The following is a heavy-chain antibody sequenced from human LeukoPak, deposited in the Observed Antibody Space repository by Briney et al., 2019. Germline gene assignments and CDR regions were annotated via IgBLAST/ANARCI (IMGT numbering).Heavy chain of an antibody. CDR2: IYYSGST. D-gene: IGHD5-18*01. Sequence: SETLSLTCTVSGGSISSYYWSWIRQPPGKGLEWIGYIYYSGSTNYNPSLKSRVTISVDTSKNQFSLKLSSVTAADTAVYYCARGGIQLWFTDAFDIWGQGTMVTVSS. CDR3: ARGGIQLWFTDAFDI. J-gene: IGHJ3*02. CDR1: GGSISSYY. V-gene: IGHV4-59*01.